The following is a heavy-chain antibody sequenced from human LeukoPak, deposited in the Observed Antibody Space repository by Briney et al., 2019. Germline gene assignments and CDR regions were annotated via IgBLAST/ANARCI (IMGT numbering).Heavy chain of an antibody. D-gene: IGHD3-10*01. V-gene: IGHV3-30*18. CDR3: AKGGHYLFDY. Sequence: PGGSLRLSCAASGFTFSRHGMHWVRQAPGKGLEWVAVISNEGNYKYYGDSVKGRFAISRDNFKNTTYLQMNYLRPEDTAVYFCAKGGHYLFDYWGQGALVTVSS. CDR2: ISNEGNYK. J-gene: IGHJ4*02. CDR1: GFTFSRHG.